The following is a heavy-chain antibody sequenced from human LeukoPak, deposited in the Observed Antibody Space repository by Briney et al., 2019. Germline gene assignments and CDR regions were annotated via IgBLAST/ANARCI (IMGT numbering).Heavy chain of an antibody. V-gene: IGHV3-15*01. J-gene: IGHJ6*02. CDR2: IKSKGSGGTS. Sequence: PGGSLRLSCAASGFTFSNAWMSWVRQAPGKGLEWVGRIKSKGSGGTSECAAPVKGRFTISRDDSKNTLYLQMNSLTTEDTAVYYCRWEKSPYYGLDVWGQGTTVTVS. CDR1: GFTFSNAW. CDR3: RWEKSPYYGLDV. D-gene: IGHD1-26*01.